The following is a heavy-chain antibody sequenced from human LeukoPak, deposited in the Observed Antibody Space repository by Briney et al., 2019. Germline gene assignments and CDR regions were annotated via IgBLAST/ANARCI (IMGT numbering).Heavy chain of an antibody. V-gene: IGHV1-8*03. CDR1: GYTFTGYY. CDR3: ARGQSKRITIFGVVSQGYYYYMDV. J-gene: IGHJ6*03. Sequence: ASVKVSCKASGYTFTGYYMHWVRQAPGQGLEWMGWINPNSGNTGYAQKFQGRVTITRNTSISTAYMELSSLRSEDTAVYYCARGQSKRITIFGVVSQGYYYYMDVWGKGTTVTVSS. D-gene: IGHD3-3*01. CDR2: INPNSGNT.